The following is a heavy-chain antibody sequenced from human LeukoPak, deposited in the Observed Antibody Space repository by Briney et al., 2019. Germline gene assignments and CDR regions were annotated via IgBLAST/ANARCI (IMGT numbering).Heavy chain of an antibody. CDR3: AREASDY. J-gene: IGHJ4*02. Sequence: PGGSLRLSCAASGFTFSSYAMHWVRQAPGEGLEYGSAISSNGGSTYYANSVKGRFTISRDNSKNTLYLQMGSLRAEDMAVYYCAREASDYWGQGTLVTVSS. CDR2: ISSNGGST. V-gene: IGHV3-64*01. CDR1: GFTFSSYA.